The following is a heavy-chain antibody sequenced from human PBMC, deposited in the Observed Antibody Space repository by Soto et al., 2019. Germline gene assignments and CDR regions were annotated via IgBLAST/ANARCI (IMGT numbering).Heavy chain of an antibody. V-gene: IGHV1-3*01. CDR3: ARDFSLKTGFSYYYYMDV. D-gene: IGHD3-9*01. CDR1: GYTFTSYA. CDR2: INAVNGNT. Sequence: ASVKVSCKASGYTFTSYAMHWVRQAPGQRLEWMGWINAVNGNTKYSQKFQGRVTITRDTSASTAYMELSSLRSEDTVVYYCARDFSLKTGFSYYYYMDVWGKGTTVTVSS. J-gene: IGHJ6*03.